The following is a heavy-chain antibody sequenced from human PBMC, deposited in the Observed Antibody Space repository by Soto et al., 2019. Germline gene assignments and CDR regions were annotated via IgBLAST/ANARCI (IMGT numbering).Heavy chain of an antibody. CDR1: GFTFSSYS. CDR2: ISSSSSYI. Sequence: GGSLRLSCAASGFTFSSYSMNWVRQAPGKGLEWVSSISSSSSYIYYADSVKGRFTISRDNAKNSLYLQMNSLRAEDTAVYYCARAGGYYYDSSGYYYFDYWGQGTLVTVSS. D-gene: IGHD3-22*01. J-gene: IGHJ4*02. CDR3: ARAGGYYYDSSGYYYFDY. V-gene: IGHV3-21*01.